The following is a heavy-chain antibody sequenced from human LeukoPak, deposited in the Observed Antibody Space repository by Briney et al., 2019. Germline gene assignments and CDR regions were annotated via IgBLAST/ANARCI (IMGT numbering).Heavy chain of an antibody. CDR3: ARHKMSGIGMVAYHFAY. V-gene: IGHV4-39*01. Sequence: SVTLSRTCTVSGGSSSSRSFYWGGIRQPPGKGLEWIGSIYYAGSTYYNPSLKSRVTVSVDTSKNQLSLTLRSVTAADTALYHCARHKMSGIGMVAYHFAYWGQGTLVTVSS. J-gene: IGHJ4*02. CDR1: GGSSSSRSFY. CDR2: IYYAGST. D-gene: IGHD1-26*01.